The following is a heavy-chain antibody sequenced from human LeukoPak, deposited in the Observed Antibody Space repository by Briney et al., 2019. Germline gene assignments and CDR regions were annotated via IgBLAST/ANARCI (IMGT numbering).Heavy chain of an antibody. CDR3: ARDRWGYNYGGD. CDR1: GFTFSSSA. CDR2: ISYDGTNK. V-gene: IGHV3-30*04. Sequence: GGSLRLSCAASGFTFSSSAMHWVRQAPGKGLEWVAVISYDGTNKYYADSVRGRFTISRDNSKNTVYLQMNSLRAEDTAVYYCARDRWGYNYGGDWGQGTLVTVSS. J-gene: IGHJ4*02. D-gene: IGHD5-18*01.